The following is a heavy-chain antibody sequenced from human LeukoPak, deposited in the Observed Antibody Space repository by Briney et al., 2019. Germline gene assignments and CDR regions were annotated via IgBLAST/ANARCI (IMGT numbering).Heavy chain of an antibody. CDR1: GASITGHY. Sequence: SETLSLTCTVSGASITGHYWSWIRQPPGKGLEWIGFIYYSGTTNYNPSLKSRVTVSVDTSKNQFSLILSSVTAADTAVYYCARHLGGGIYFDYWGQGTLVTVSS. CDR3: ARHLGGGIYFDY. V-gene: IGHV4-59*08. CDR2: IYYSGTT. D-gene: IGHD3-16*01. J-gene: IGHJ4*02.